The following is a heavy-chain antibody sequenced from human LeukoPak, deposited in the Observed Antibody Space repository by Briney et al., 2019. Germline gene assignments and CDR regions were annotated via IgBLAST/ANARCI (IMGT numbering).Heavy chain of an antibody. D-gene: IGHD6-25*01. CDR3: ARDPRSGDYYDY. CDR1: GGSISSYC. CDR2: IYTSGST. Sequence: SETLSLTCTVSGGSISSYCWNWIRQPAGKGLEWIGRIYTSGSTNYNPSLKSRVTLSVDTSKKQFSLKLSSVTAADTAVYYCARDPRSGDYYDYWGQGTLVTVSS. V-gene: IGHV4-4*07. J-gene: IGHJ4*02.